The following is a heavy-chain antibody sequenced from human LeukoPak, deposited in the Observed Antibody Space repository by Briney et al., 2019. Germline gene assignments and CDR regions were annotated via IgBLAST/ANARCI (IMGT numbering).Heavy chain of an antibody. D-gene: IGHD3-9*01. Sequence: SGPTLIHPTQPRTLTCAFSGFSLSTRAGGVGWVRPPPVKALEWLPLIYWNDDERYSASMKTTLTITKDTSKYQVVLTLSNMDPVDTATYDGAHSTRLSGWPFDYWGQGTLVTVSS. J-gene: IGHJ4*02. CDR2: IYWNDDE. CDR3: AHSTRLSGWPFDY. CDR1: GFSLSTRAGG. V-gene: IGHV2-5*01.